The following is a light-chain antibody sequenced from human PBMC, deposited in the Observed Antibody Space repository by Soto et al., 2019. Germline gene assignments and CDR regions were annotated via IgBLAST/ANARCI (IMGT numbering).Light chain of an antibody. V-gene: IGKV1-5*03. CDR2: GTS. J-gene: IGKJ3*01. CDR1: QSISTW. Sequence: DIQMTQSPSTLSASVGDRVTITCRASQSISTWLAWYQQKPGKVPKLLIQGTSTLQSGVPSRFSGSGSGTEFTLTISRLQPDDFATYYCQQYHTEFTFGPGTKVDVK. CDR3: QQYHTEFT.